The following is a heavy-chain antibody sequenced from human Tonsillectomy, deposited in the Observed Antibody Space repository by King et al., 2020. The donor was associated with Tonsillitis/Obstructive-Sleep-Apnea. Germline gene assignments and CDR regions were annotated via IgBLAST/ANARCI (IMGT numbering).Heavy chain of an antibody. Sequence: DVQLVESGGGLVQPGGSLRLSCAASGFTFSSFDMHWVRQAAGKGLEWVSTIGTAGDTYSPGSVKGRFTISRENARNSLYLQMNSLRAGDTAVYYYARGRWPYYMDVWGKGTTVTVSS. CDR1: GFTFSSFD. V-gene: IGHV3-13*04. J-gene: IGHJ6*03. D-gene: IGHD6-13*01. CDR2: IGTAGDT. CDR3: ARGRWPYYMDV.